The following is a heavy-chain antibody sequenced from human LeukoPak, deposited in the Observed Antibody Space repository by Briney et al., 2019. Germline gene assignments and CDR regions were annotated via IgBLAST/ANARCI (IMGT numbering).Heavy chain of an antibody. V-gene: IGHV3-53*01. J-gene: IGHJ6*02. D-gene: IGHD2-21*01. CDR2: IYGGGDT. CDR3: AREGPYYGMDV. Sequence: AGGSLRLSCAASGFTVSNNYMTWVRQAPGKGLEWVSTIYGGGDTYYEDSVKGRFTTSRDNSRNTLHLQLNSLRVEDTAQYYCAREGPYYGMDVWGQGTTVTVS. CDR1: GFTVSNNY.